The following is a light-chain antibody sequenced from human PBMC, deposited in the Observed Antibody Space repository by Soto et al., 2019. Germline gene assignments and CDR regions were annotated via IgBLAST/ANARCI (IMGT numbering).Light chain of an antibody. Sequence: ADRVTITCRASQSISSWLAWYQQKPGKAPKLLIYAASSLQSGVPSRFSGSGSETDFTLTISSLQPEHFVTYSCQQSYSTTWTFGHGTKVHIK. CDR3: QQSYSTTWT. J-gene: IGKJ1*01. CDR1: QSISSW. CDR2: AAS. V-gene: IGKV1-39*01.